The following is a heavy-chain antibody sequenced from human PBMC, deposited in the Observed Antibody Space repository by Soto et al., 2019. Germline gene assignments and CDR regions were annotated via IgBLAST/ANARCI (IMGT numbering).Heavy chain of an antibody. D-gene: IGHD2-2*02. CDR3: ARDYCSSTSCYNPDY. Sequence: ASVKVSCKASCYTFTRYGISWVRQAPGQGLEWMGWISAYNDNTNYAQKLQGRVAMTADTSQSTAYMELRSLTSDDTAVYYCARDYCSSTSCYNPDYWGQGTLVTVSS. V-gene: IGHV1-18*01. CDR1: CYTFTRYG. CDR2: ISAYNDNT. J-gene: IGHJ4*02.